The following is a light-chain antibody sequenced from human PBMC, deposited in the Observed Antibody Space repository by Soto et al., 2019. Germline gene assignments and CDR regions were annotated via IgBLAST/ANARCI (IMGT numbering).Light chain of an antibody. CDR2: AAS. CDR1: QSVSSD. Sequence: EIVMTQSPVILSVSPGERATLPCRASQSVSSDLVWYQQKPGQAPRLLIYAASTRAHGIPARFSGSGSGTEFTLTINSLQSEDFAVYYCQQYNKWPPYTFGQGTKVDIK. J-gene: IGKJ2*01. CDR3: QQYNKWPPYT. V-gene: IGKV3-15*01.